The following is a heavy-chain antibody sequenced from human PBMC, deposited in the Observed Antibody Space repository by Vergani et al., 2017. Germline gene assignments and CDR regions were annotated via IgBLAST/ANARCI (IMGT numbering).Heavy chain of an antibody. CDR2: TYYIGNT. V-gene: IGHV4-31*01. D-gene: IGHD3-3*01. Sequence: QLQLLESGPGLVKPSETLSLTCTVSGGSISSGGYYWSWLRPHPGKGLEWIGYTYYIGNTYYNPSLKSPVTISVDSSKNQFSRKLSSVTAADTAVYYCGRLRVKDDYYSMDVGGKGTTVTVTS. CDR3: GRLRVKDDYYSMDV. CDR1: GGSISSGGYY. J-gene: IGHJ6*03.